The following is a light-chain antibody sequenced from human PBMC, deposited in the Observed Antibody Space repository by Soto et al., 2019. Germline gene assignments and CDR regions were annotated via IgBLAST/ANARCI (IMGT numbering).Light chain of an antibody. CDR2: DAY. Sequence: EVVLTQSPVTLSLSPGHRATLSCRASQSFRGLLAWYQQKPGQAPRLLISDAYNRATGIPPRFSGSGSGTDFTLTIISLEPEDSAVYYCQQRHMWPITFGHGTRLEIK. V-gene: IGKV3-11*01. J-gene: IGKJ5*01. CDR3: QQRHMWPIT. CDR1: QSFRGL.